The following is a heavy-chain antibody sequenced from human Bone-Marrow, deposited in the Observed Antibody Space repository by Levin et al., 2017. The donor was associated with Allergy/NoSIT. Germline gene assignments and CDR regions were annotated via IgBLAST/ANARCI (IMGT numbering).Heavy chain of an antibody. J-gene: IGHJ6*03. CDR1: GGTFSSYA. CDR2: IIPIFGTA. Sequence: GGSLRLSCKASGGTFSSYAISWVRQAPGQGLEWMGGIIPIFGTANYAQKFQGRVTITADKSTSTAYMELSSLRSEDTAVYYCARAPYSSGWSLYYYYYMDVWGKGTTVTVSS. V-gene: IGHV1-69*06. CDR3: ARAPYSSGWSLYYYYYMDV. D-gene: IGHD6-19*01.